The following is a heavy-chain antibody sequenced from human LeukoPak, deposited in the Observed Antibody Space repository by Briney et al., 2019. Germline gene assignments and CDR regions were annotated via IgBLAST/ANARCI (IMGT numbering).Heavy chain of an antibody. J-gene: IGHJ4*02. Sequence: ASVKVSCKATGYTFTSYGISWVRQAPGQGLEWMGWINGNTGNAKYAQKLQGRVTMTRDTSISTAYMELSRLRSDGTALYYCATQRGSYLWGTDFDFWGQGTLVTVSS. CDR2: INGNTGNA. D-gene: IGHD3-16*01. CDR3: ATQRGSYLWGTDFDF. V-gene: IGHV1-18*01. CDR1: GYTFTSYG.